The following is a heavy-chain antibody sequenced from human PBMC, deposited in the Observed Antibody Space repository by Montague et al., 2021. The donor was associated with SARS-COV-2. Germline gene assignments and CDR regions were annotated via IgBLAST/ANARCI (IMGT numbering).Heavy chain of an antibody. D-gene: IGHD3-22*01. Sequence: SLILSLSASGFTFSYYAMSWVRQAPGKGLEWVSTISGSGGTTYYADSVKGRFTISRDNSKNTLYLRMNSLRAEDTAVYYCAKAHYYGSSGYYFWGQGTLVTVSS. CDR2: ISGSGGTT. V-gene: IGHV3-23*01. J-gene: IGHJ4*02. CDR1: GFTFSYYA. CDR3: AKAHYYGSSGYYF.